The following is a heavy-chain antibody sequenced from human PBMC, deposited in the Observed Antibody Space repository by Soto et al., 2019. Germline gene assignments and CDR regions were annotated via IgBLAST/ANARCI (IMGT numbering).Heavy chain of an antibody. V-gene: IGHV3-23*01. CDR1: GFTFSSYA. J-gene: IGHJ4*02. CDR2: ISGSGGST. Sequence: PGGSLRLSCAASGFTFSSYAMSWVRQAPGKGLEWVSAISGSGGSTYYADSAKGRFTISRDNSKNTLYLQMNSLRAEDTAVYYCAKGVEYSSSSVPVDYWGQGTLVTVSS. D-gene: IGHD6-6*01. CDR3: AKGVEYSSSSVPVDY.